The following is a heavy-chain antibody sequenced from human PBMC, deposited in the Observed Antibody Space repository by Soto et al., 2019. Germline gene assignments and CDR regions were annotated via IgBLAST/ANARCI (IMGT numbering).Heavy chain of an antibody. D-gene: IGHD5-18*01. CDR1: GDSVSSYY. CDR3: ARGVETAFRTGLLY. Sequence: SETLSLTCSVSGDSVSSYYWTWIRQSPGKGLEWIGYIYNSGSSNYNPSLKSRVTISADTSKNQFSLRLSSVAAADTAVYYCARGVETAFRTGLLYWGQGILVTV. V-gene: IGHV4-59*02. J-gene: IGHJ4*02. CDR2: IYNSGSS.